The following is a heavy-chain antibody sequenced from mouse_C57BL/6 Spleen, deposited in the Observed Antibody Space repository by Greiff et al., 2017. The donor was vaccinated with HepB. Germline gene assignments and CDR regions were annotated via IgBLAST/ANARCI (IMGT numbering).Heavy chain of an antibody. V-gene: IGHV5-16*01. Sequence: EVQRVESEGGLVQPGSSMKLSCTASGFTFSDYYMAWVRQVPEKGLEWVANINYDGSSTYYLDSLKSRFIISRDNAKNILYLQMSSLKSEDTATYYCARDRDGYVDYWGQGTTLTVSS. J-gene: IGHJ2*01. CDR3: ARDRDGYVDY. CDR1: GFTFSDYY. CDR2: INYDGSST. D-gene: IGHD2-3*01.